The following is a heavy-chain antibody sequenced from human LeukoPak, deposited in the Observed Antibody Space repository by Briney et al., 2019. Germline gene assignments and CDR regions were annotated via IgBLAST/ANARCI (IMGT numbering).Heavy chain of an antibody. CDR3: ARAIAVAGLAWFDP. CDR1: GGSISSYY. CDR2: IYYSGST. V-gene: IGHV4-59*01. D-gene: IGHD6-19*01. Sequence: SETLSLTCTVSGGSISSYYWSWIRQPPGKGLEWIGYIYYSGSTNYNPSPKSRVTISVDTSKNQFSLKLSSVTAADTAVYYCARAIAVAGLAWFDPWGQGTLVTVSS. J-gene: IGHJ5*02.